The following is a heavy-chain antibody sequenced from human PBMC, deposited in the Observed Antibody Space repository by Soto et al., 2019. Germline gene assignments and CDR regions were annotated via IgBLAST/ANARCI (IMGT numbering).Heavy chain of an antibody. V-gene: IGHV3-21*01. Sequence: PGGSLRLSCAASGFTFSSYSMNWVRQAPGKGLEWVSSISSSSSYIYYADSVKGRFTISRDNAKNSLYLQMNSLRAEDTAVYYCARDWDCTNGVCYLDYYYGMDVWGQGTTVTVSS. D-gene: IGHD2-8*01. CDR3: ARDWDCTNGVCYLDYYYGMDV. J-gene: IGHJ6*02. CDR1: GFTFSSYS. CDR2: ISSSSSYI.